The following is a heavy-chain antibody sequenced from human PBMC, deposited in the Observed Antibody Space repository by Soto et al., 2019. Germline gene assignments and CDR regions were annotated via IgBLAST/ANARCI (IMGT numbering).Heavy chain of an antibody. CDR1: GFTFSSYA. D-gene: IGHD3-3*01. J-gene: IGHJ4*02. CDR3: AGTSYDFWSGNSDY. CDR2: ISGSGGST. Sequence: GGSLRLSCAASGFTFSSYAMSWVRQAPGKGLELVSAISGSGGSTYYADSVKGRFTISRDNSKNTLYLQMNSLRAEDTAVYYCAGTSYDFWSGNSDYWGQGTLVTVSS. V-gene: IGHV3-23*01.